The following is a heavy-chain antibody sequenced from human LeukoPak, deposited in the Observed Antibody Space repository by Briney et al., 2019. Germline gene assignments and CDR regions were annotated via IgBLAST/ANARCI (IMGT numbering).Heavy chain of an antibody. J-gene: IGHJ5*02. D-gene: IGHD3-22*01. V-gene: IGHV4-39*01. CDR1: GGSISSSSYY. CDR3: ARLGVDYDRGWLDP. CDR2: IYYSGST. Sequence: SETLSLTCXVSGGSISSSSYYWGWIRQPPGKGLEWIGSIYYSGSTYYNPSLKSRVTISVDTSKNQFSLKLSSVTAADTAVYYCARLGVDYDRGWLDPWGQGTLVTVSS.